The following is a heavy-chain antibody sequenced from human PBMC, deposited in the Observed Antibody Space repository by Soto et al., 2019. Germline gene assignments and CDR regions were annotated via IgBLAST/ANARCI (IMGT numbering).Heavy chain of an antibody. CDR1: GYSISSSNW. J-gene: IGHJ6*02. CDR2: IYYSGST. V-gene: IGHV4-28*01. Sequence: SETLSLTCAVSGYSISSSNWWGWIRQPPGKGLEWIGYIYYSGSTYYNPSLKSRVTMSVDTSKNQFSLKLSSVTAVDTAVYYCARMAGSGSYRDGMDVWGQGTTVTVS. D-gene: IGHD3-10*01. CDR3: ARMAGSGSYRDGMDV.